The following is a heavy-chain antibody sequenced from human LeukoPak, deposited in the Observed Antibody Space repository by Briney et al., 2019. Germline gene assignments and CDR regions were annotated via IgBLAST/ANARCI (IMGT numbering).Heavy chain of an antibody. CDR1: GGSFSGYY. J-gene: IGHJ3*02. CDR3: ARDQVGNAFDI. Sequence: SETLSLTCAVYGGSFSGYYWSWIRQPPGKGLEWIGEINHSGSTNYNPSLKSRVTISVDTSKDQFSLKLSSVTAADTAVYYCARDQVGNAFDIWGQGTMVTVSS. CDR2: INHSGST. D-gene: IGHD3-10*01. V-gene: IGHV4-34*01.